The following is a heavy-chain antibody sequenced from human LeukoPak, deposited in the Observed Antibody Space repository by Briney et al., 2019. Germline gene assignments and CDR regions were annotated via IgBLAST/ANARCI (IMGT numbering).Heavy chain of an antibody. J-gene: IGHJ4*02. CDR2: ISGSGGST. D-gene: IGHD1-1*01. Sequence: GGSLRLSCAASGFTFSRHGMHWVRQAPGKGLEWVSAISGSGGSTYYADSVKGRFTISRDNSKNTLYLQMNSLRAEDTAVYYCAKDAGTTRSFYYFDYWGQGTLVTVSS. CDR1: GFTFSRHG. V-gene: IGHV3-23*01. CDR3: AKDAGTTRSFYYFDY.